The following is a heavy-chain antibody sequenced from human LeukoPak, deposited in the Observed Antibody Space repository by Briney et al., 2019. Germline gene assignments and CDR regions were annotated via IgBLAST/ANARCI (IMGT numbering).Heavy chain of an antibody. CDR1: GGSLSSGSYY. D-gene: IGHD6-6*01. CDR2: IYTSGST. Sequence: SETLSLTCTVSGGSLSSGSYYWSWIRQPAGKGLEWIGRIYTSGSTNYTPSLKSRVTISVDTSKNRFSLKLSSVTAADTAVYYCARDSFVSGSSPFDYWGQGTLVTVSS. J-gene: IGHJ4*02. V-gene: IGHV4-61*02. CDR3: ARDSFVSGSSPFDY.